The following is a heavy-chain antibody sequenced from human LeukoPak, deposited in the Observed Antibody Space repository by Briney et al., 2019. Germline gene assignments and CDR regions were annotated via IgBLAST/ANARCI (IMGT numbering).Heavy chain of an antibody. Sequence: ASVKVSCKASGYTFTGYYMHWVRQAPGQGLEWMGWINPNSGGTNYAQKFQGRVTMTRDTSISTAYMELSRLRSDDTAVYYCARVEVWYSSGWMTSPDYWGQGTLVTVSS. V-gene: IGHV1-2*02. J-gene: IGHJ4*02. CDR3: ARVEVWYSSGWMTSPDY. D-gene: IGHD6-19*01. CDR1: GYTFTGYY. CDR2: INPNSGGT.